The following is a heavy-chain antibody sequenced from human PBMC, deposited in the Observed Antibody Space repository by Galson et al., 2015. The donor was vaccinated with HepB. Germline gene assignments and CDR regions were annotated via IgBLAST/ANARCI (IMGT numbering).Heavy chain of an antibody. CDR3: ARRAALSDGGYYRDV. V-gene: IGHV5-51*03. CDR1: GYSFASYW. D-gene: IGHD3-16*01. J-gene: IGHJ6*03. Sequence: QSGAEVKKPGESLKISCKGSGYSFASYWIGWVRQMPGKGLEWMGIIYPGDSDTRYSPSLQGQATISADKSISTTYLQWSSLKASDTAIYYCARRAALSDGGYYRDVWGKGTTVTVSS. CDR2: IYPGDSDT.